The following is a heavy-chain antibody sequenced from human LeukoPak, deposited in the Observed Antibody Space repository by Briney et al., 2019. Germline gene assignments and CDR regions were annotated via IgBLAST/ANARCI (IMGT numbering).Heavy chain of an antibody. J-gene: IGHJ5*02. Sequence: AGSLRLSCAASGFTFSSYAMSWVRQAPGKGLEWVSGISGSGGSTYYADSVKGRFTISRDNSKNTLYLQMNSLRAQGTVVYCWGIDPFSSSPNNWFDPWRQGTLVSVSS. CDR1: GFTFSSYA. CDR2: ISGSGGST. V-gene: IGHV3-23*01. CDR3: GIDPFSSSPNNWFDP. D-gene: IGHD6-6*01.